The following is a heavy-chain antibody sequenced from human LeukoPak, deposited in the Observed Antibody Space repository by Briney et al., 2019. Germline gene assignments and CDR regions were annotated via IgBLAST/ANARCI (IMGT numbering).Heavy chain of an antibody. J-gene: IGHJ4*02. D-gene: IGHD3-3*01. CDR2: ITGSGGST. CDR3: AKDKGDFWSGHHY. CDR1: GFTFSNYA. Sequence: PGGSLRLSCAASGFTFSNYAMSWVRQAPGKGLEWVSSITGSGGSTYYADSVKGRFTISRDNSKNTLYLQMSSLRAEDTAVYYCAKDKGDFWSGHHYWGQGTLVTVS. V-gene: IGHV3-23*01.